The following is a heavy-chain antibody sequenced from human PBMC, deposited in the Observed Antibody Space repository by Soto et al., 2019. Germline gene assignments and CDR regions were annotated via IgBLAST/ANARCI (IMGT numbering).Heavy chain of an antibody. D-gene: IGHD3-10*01. CDR2: IKSKTDGGTT. J-gene: IGHJ4*02. CDR1: GFTFSNAL. CDR3: TTVWFGGFGIFDY. Sequence: GGSLRLSCAASGFTFSNALRSWVRQAPGKGLEWVGRIKSKTDGGTTDYAAPVKGRFTISRDDSKNTLYLQMNSLKTEDTAVYYCTTVWFGGFGIFDYWGQGTLVTVSS. V-gene: IGHV3-15*01.